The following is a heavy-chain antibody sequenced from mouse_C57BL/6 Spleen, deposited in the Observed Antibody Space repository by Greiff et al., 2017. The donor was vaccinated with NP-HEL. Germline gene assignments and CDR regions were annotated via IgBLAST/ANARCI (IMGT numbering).Heavy chain of an antibody. V-gene: IGHV7-3*01. CDR3: ARYLITTGLDY. D-gene: IGHD1-1*01. CDR2: IRNKANGYTT. Sequence: EVKLMESGGGLVQPGGSLSLSCAASGFTFTDYYMSWVRQPPGKALEWLGFIRNKANGYTTEYSASVKGRFTISRDNSQSILYLQMNALRAEDSATYYCARYLITTGLDYWGQGTTLTVSS. CDR1: GFTFTDYY. J-gene: IGHJ2*01.